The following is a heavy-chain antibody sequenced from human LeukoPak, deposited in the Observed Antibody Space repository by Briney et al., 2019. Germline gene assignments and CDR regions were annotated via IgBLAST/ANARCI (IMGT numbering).Heavy chain of an antibody. Sequence: NPSETLSLTCTVSGGSISSYYWSWIRQPPGKGLEWIGYIYYSGSTNYNPSLKSRVTISVDTSKNQFSLKLSSVTAAGTAVYYCARDLGPYSSGLDYWGQGTLVTVSS. J-gene: IGHJ4*02. V-gene: IGHV4-59*01. CDR1: GGSISSYY. D-gene: IGHD6-19*01. CDR2: IYYSGST. CDR3: ARDLGPYSSGLDY.